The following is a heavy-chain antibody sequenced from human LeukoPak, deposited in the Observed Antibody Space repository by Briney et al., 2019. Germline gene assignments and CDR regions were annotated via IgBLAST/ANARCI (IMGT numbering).Heavy chain of an antibody. CDR2: ISGDGSGT. CDR3: AKAASAIVRGVIVG. J-gene: IGHJ4*02. V-gene: IGHV3-74*01. Sequence: GGSLRLSCAASGFTLRNYWMHWVRQVPGRGLVWVSRISGDGSGTNYADSVKGRFTISRDNAKNSLYLQMNSLRAEDMALYYCAKAASAIVRGVIVGWGQGTLVTVSS. D-gene: IGHD3-10*01. CDR1: GFTLRNYW.